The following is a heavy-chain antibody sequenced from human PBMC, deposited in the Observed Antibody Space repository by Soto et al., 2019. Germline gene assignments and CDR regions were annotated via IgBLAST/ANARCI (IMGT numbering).Heavy chain of an antibody. CDR1: GFTFSSYG. Sequence: GGSLRLSCAASGFTFSSYGMHWVRQAPGKGLEWVAVISYDGSNKYYADSVKGRFTISRDNSKNTLYLQMNSLRAEDTVVYYCAKDRFVVVPAAMEYFYYYYMDVWGKGTTVTVSS. CDR3: AKDRFVVVPAAMEYFYYYYMDV. CDR2: ISYDGSNK. D-gene: IGHD2-2*01. J-gene: IGHJ6*03. V-gene: IGHV3-30*18.